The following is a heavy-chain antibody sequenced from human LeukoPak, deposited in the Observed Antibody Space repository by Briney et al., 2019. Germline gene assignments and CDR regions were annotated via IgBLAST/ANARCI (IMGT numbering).Heavy chain of an antibody. CDR1: AFTFSTYG. CDR2: IWFDASNK. D-gene: IGHD6-13*01. V-gene: IGHV3-33*01. J-gene: IGHJ4*02. Sequence: QPGRSLRLSCAASAFTFSTYGVEWVRQAPGKGLEWVAVIWFDASNKYYAYSVKGRFTISRANSKNTLYLQMSSLSGEDMGVYYCAIDLLSGIAAGLFDYWGQGTLVTVCS. CDR3: AIDLLSGIAAGLFDY.